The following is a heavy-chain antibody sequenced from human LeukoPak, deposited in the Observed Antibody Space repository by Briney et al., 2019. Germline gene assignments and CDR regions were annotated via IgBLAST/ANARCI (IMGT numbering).Heavy chain of an antibody. CDR3: ARDPSNSVGRKLFFDY. CDR2: ISTYDGGT. V-gene: IGHV1-18*01. D-gene: IGHD1-14*01. J-gene: IGHJ4*02. Sequence: GASVIVSCKTSGYSFTRYAVAWVRQAPGQGLEWMGWISTYDGGTNFAQEFQGRVTMTKDTPSNTVYMELRSLTSDDTAVYYCARDPSNSVGRKLFFDYWGQGTLVTVSS. CDR1: GYSFTRYA.